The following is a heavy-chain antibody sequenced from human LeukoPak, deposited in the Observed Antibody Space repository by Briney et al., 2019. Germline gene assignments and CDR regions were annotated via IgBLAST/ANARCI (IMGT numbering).Heavy chain of an antibody. CDR2: INHSGST. Sequence: PSETLSLTCAVYGGSFSGYYWSWIRQPPGKGLEWIGEINHSGSTNYNPSLKSRVTISVDTSKNQFSLKLSSVTAADTAVYYCALRGVGGSYRQENAYRGPGTLVT. J-gene: IGHJ4*02. D-gene: IGHD3-16*02. CDR3: ALRGVGGSYRQENAY. V-gene: IGHV4-34*01. CDR1: GGSFSGYY.